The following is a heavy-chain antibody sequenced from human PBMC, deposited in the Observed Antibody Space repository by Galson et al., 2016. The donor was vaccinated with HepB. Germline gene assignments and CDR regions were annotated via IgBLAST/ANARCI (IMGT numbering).Heavy chain of an antibody. J-gene: IGHJ5*02. V-gene: IGHV4-59*13. CDR3: ARAGTMFGVAANWFDP. D-gene: IGHD3-3*01. CDR2: IYHSGST. CDR1: GGSISGYS. Sequence: SETLSLTCTVSGGSISGYSWSWIRQPPGKGLEWIGYIYHSGSTIYNPSLKSRVTISIDTSRNQFSLRLNSVTAADTAVYYCARAGTMFGVAANWFDPWGQGTLVTVPS.